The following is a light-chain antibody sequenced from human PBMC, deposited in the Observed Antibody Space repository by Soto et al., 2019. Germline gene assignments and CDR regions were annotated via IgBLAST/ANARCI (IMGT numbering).Light chain of an antibody. V-gene: IGLV2-14*01. CDR1: ITDVGGYNA. J-gene: IGLJ3*02. Sequence: QSVLAQPPSASGSPGQSVAISCTGTITDVGGYNAVSWYQQHPGQVPKLIIFEVTTRPSGVSDRFSGSRSGNTASLTISGLQAEDEADYYCLSHTGSRTLFGGGTKVTVL. CDR3: LSHTGSRTL. CDR2: EVT.